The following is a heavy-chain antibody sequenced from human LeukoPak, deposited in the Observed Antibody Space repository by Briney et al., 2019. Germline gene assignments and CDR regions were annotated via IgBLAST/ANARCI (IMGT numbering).Heavy chain of an antibody. CDR1: GHTLSSYE. Sequence: PGGSLRLFCIASGHTLSSYEMSWIRQAPGKGLEWVSSDDYSGGDTHYADSVMGRFTISRDNAKNSLYLQMNSLRAEDTAVYYCARDLYSSSWSYYYYYYMDVWGKGTTVTVSS. V-gene: IGHV3-48*03. J-gene: IGHJ6*03. CDR2: DDYSGGDT. CDR3: ARDLYSSSWSYYYYYYMDV. D-gene: IGHD6-13*01.